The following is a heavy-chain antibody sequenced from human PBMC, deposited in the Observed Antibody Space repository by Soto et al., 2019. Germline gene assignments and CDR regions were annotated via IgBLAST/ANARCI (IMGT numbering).Heavy chain of an antibody. Sequence: GESLKMSCDTSGYSFISYCVALVLQKPGKGLEWMGTFYPGDSTSTYSPSFQGQVTISVDKSISTAYLHLSSLKASDTAMYYCARIIGYCRNNDCSWTFDIWGQGTTVTVS. CDR3: ARIIGYCRNNDCSWTFDI. V-gene: IGHV5-51*01. CDR2: FYPGDSTS. D-gene: IGHD2-2*03. J-gene: IGHJ3*02. CDR1: GYSFISYC.